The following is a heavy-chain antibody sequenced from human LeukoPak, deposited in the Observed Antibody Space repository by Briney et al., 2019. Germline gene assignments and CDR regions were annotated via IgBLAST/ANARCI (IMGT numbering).Heavy chain of an antibody. CDR2: INHSGRT. J-gene: IGHJ6*03. CDR1: GGSFSGYY. Sequence: SESLSLTCAVYGGSFSGYYWSWVRQPPGEGLGWIGEINHSGRTNYNPSLKSRVTISVDTSKNQFSLKLSSVTAADTAVYYCARHGYYGSGSITIARYYYYYYMDVWGKGTTVTVSS. CDR3: ARHGYYGSGSITIARYYYYYYMDV. D-gene: IGHD3-10*01. V-gene: IGHV4-34*01.